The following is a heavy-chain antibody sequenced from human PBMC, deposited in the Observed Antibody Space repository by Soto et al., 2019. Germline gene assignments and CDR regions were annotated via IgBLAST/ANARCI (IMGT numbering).Heavy chain of an antibody. V-gene: IGHV4-59*01. CDR1: GGSISRYY. CDR3: ARTGEGRDYYGMDV. CDR2: IYYSGST. J-gene: IGHJ6*02. Sequence: SETLSLTCTVSGGSISRYYWNCIRQPPGKGLEWIGYIYYSGSTKYNPSLKSRVTISVDTSKNQFSLKLSSVTAADTAVYYCARTGEGRDYYGMDVWGQGTTVTVSS. D-gene: IGHD3-10*01.